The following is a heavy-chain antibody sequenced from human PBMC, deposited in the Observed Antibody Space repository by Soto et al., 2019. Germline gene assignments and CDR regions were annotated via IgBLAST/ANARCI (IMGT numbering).Heavy chain of an antibody. Sequence: GGSLRLSCAASGFTFSSYGMHWVRQAPGKGLEWVAVISYDGSNKYYADSVKGRFTISRDNSKNTLYLQMNSLRAEDTAVYYCAKDHRAEPYYYYYGMDVWAQRTTDTVSS. J-gene: IGHJ6*02. CDR3: AKDHRAEPYYYYYGMDV. V-gene: IGHV3-30*18. CDR1: GFTFSSYG. CDR2: ISYDGSNK.